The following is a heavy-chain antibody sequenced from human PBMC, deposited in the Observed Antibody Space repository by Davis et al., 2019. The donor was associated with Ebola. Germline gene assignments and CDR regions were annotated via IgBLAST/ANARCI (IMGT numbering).Heavy chain of an antibody. CDR2: IDPINSNT. V-gene: IGHV5-10-1*01. D-gene: IGHD4-23*01. Sequence: GESLKISCKGSGYSFISYWISWVRQMPGKGLEWMGRIDPINSNTKYSPSFQGHVTISTDKSISSVYLQWSSLKASDTAMYYCARHDGYGDNFDRWGQGTLLNVAS. CDR1: GYSFISYW. J-gene: IGHJ4*02. CDR3: ARHDGYGDNFDR.